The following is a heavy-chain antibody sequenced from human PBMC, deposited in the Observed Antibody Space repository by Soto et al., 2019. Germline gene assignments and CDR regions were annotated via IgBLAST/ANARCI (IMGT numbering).Heavy chain of an antibody. J-gene: IGHJ4*02. CDR1: GGSISSSSYY. CDR3: ARHFGVVATTEN. CDR2: IYYSGST. Sequence: QVQLQESGPGLVKPSETLSLTCTVSGGSISSSSYYWGWIRQPPGEGLEWIGSIYYSGSTDYNPSLKSRVTISVDTSKYQFSLKLNSVTAADTAVYYCARHFGVVATTENWGQGTLVTVSS. V-gene: IGHV4-39*01. D-gene: IGHD5-12*01.